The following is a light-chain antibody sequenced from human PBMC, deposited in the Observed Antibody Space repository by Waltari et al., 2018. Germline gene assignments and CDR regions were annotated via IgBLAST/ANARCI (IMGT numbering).Light chain of an antibody. CDR3: MQSTQWPRT. V-gene: IGKV2-30*02. CDR1: QGLIHSDGNTY. J-gene: IGKJ1*01. Sequence: DVVMTQSPFSMTVTLGQPASISCTSSQGLIHSDGNTYLNWFQQRPGQSPRRLIYKVFNRESGVPDRFSGSGSGTDFTLKISRVEAEDVGFYYCMQSTQWPRTFGQGTKVQIK. CDR2: KVF.